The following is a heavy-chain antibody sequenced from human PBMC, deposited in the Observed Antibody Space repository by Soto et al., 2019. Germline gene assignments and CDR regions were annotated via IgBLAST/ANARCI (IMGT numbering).Heavy chain of an antibody. J-gene: IGHJ4*02. Sequence: SETLSLTCAVYGGSFSGYYWSWIRQPPGKGLEWIGEINHSGSTNYNPSLKSRVTISVDTSKNQFSLKLSSVTAADTAVYYCAISYCSGGSCYFDYWGQGTLVTVSS. D-gene: IGHD2-15*01. CDR1: GGSFSGYY. CDR2: INHSGST. CDR3: AISYCSGGSCYFDY. V-gene: IGHV4-34*01.